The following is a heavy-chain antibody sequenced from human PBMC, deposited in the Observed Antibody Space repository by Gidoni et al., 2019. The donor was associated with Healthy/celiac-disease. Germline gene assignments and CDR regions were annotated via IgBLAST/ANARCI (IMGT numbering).Heavy chain of an antibody. V-gene: IGHV3-49*04. CDR2: IRSKAYGGTT. J-gene: IGHJ4*02. CDR3: TRARYYDFWSGYYGSYYFDY. CDR1: GFTFGDYA. Sequence: EVQLVESGGGLVQPGRSLRLSCTASGFTFGDYAMSWVRQAPGKGLEWVGFIRSKAYGGTTEYAASVKGRFTISRDDSKSIAYLQMNSLKTEDTAVYYCTRARYYDFWSGYYGSYYFDYWGQGTLVTVSS. D-gene: IGHD3-3*01.